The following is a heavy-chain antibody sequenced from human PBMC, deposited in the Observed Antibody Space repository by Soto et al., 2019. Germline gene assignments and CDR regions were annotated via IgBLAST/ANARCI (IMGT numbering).Heavy chain of an antibody. CDR2: ISWNSGSI. J-gene: IGHJ4*02. CDR3: AKDILGYSGYGGIDY. Sequence: GGSLRLSCAASGFTFDDYAMHWVRQAPGKGLEWVSGISWNSGSIGYADSVKGRFTISRDNAKNSLYLQMNSLRAEDTALYYCAKDILGYSGYGGIDYWGQGXLVTVSS. V-gene: IGHV3-9*01. D-gene: IGHD5-12*01. CDR1: GFTFDDYA.